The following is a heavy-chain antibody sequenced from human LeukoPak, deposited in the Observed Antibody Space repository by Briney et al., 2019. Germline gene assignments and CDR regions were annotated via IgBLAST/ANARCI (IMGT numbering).Heavy chain of an antibody. V-gene: IGHV4-4*07. CDR3: ATFTNWGSGWYFDL. CDR2: IYTSGST. D-gene: IGHD7-27*01. CDR1: GGSLSSYY. Sequence: SETLSLTCTVSGGSLSSYYWSWIRQPAGKGLEWIGRIYTSGSTNYNPSLKSRVTMSVDTSKNQFSLKLSSVADADTAVYYCATFTNWGSGWYFDLWGRGTMVTVSS. J-gene: IGHJ2*01.